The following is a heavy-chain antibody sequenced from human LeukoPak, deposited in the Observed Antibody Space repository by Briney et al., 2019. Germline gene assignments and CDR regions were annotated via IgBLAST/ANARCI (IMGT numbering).Heavy chain of an antibody. CDR1: GGTFSRYA. CDR3: ARDRPYTGGWRGFDY. V-gene: IGHV1-69*01. D-gene: IGHD6-19*01. CDR2: IIPMFGIA. Sequence: SVEVSCKASGGTFSRYAISWVRQAPGQGLEWMGGIIPMFGIANYAQKFQVRVTITADESTSTAYMELSSLRSEDTAVYYCARDRPYTGGWRGFDYWGQGTLVTVSS. J-gene: IGHJ4*02.